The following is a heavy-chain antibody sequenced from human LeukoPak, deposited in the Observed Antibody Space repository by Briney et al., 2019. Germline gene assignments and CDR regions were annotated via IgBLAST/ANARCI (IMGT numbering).Heavy chain of an antibody. D-gene: IGHD3-3*01. CDR2: IYSGGST. J-gene: IGHJ4*02. CDR1: GFTVSSNY. CDR3: AKVLGYYADPFDY. Sequence: GGSLRLSCAASGFTVSSNYMSWVRQAPGKGLEWVSVIYSGGSTYYADSVKGRFTISRDNSKNTLYLQMNSLGAEDTAVYYCAKVLGYYADPFDYWGQGTLVTVSS. V-gene: IGHV3-53*01.